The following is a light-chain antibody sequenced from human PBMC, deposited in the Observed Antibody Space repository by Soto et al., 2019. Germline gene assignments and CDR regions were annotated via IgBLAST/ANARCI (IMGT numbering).Light chain of an antibody. CDR2: WAS. V-gene: IGKV4-1*01. CDR1: QSVLYSSNNKNY. CDR3: HQYYSVPLT. J-gene: IGKJ4*01. Sequence: DIVMTQSPDSLAVSLGERATINCKSSQSVLYSSNNKNYLAWYQQKPGQPPKLLIYWASTRESGAPDRFSGSGSGTDFTLTISSLQAEDVAVYYCHQYYSVPLTFGGGTKVEIK.